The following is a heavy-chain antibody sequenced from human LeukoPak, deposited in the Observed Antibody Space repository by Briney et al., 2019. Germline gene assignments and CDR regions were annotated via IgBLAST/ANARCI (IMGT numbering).Heavy chain of an antibody. CDR2: IYSGGNT. CDR1: GFTVSSSP. D-gene: IGHD1-26*01. J-gene: IGHJ5*02. Sequence: QPGGSLRLSRAASGFTVSSSPINWVRQAPGRGLEWVSVIYSGGNTFYADSVKGRFTISRHNSENTLYLQMNSLSADDTAVYYCVRLMGSGWFDPWGQGTLVTVFS. CDR3: VRLMGSGWFDP. V-gene: IGHV3-53*04.